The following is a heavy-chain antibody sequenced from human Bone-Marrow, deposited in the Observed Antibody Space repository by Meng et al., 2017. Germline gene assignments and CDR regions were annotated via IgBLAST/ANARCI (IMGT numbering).Heavy chain of an antibody. CDR3: TRDGYSDCSSTSCFDY. J-gene: IGHJ4*02. D-gene: IGHD2-2*01. Sequence: QVQLVQAGAELKKPGASVKVSCKASGYTFTSYAMNWVRQAPGQGLEWMGWINTNTGNPTYAQGFTGRFVFSLDTSVSTAYLQISSLKTDDTAMYYCTRDGYSDCSSTSCFDYWGQGTLVTVSS. CDR1: GYTFTSYA. CDR2: INTNTGNP. V-gene: IGHV7-4-1*02.